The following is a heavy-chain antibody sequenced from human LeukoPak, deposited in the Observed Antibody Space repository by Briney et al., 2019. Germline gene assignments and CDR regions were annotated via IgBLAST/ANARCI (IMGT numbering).Heavy chain of an antibody. CDR3: ARQGGDTMVRGVVRDWFDP. CDR1: GDSISSSIYY. D-gene: IGHD3-10*01. J-gene: IGHJ5*02. CDR2: IYYNGYT. Sequence: SETLSLTCTVSGDSISSSIYYWGWIRQPPGKGLEWIGCIYYNGYTYYTSSLKSRVTIFVDTSKNQFSLKLISVTAADTAVYYCARQGGDTMVRGVVRDWFDPWGQGTLVTVSS. V-gene: IGHV4-39*01.